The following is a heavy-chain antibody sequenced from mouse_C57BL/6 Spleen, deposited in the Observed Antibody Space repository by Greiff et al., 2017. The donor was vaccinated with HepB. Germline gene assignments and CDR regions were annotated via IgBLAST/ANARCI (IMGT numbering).Heavy chain of an antibody. CDR1: GYTFTSYW. D-gene: IGHD2-5*01. Sequence: VQLQQPGAELVKPGASVKMSCKASGYTFTSYWITWVKQRPGQGLEWIGDIYPGSGSTNYNEKFKSKATLTVDTSPSTAYMQLSSLTSEDSAVYYCARYGLDYYSNYVRAMDYWGQGTSVTVSS. J-gene: IGHJ4*01. CDR2: IYPGSGST. V-gene: IGHV1-55*01. CDR3: ARYGLDYYSNYVRAMDY.